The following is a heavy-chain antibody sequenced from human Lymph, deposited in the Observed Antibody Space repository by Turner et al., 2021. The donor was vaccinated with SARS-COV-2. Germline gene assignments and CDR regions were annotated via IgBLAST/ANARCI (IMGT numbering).Heavy chain of an antibody. J-gene: IGHJ6*02. V-gene: IGHV1-69*10. CDR3: ARIVAPGMGGGVFYYYYGMDV. CDR1: GGTFSSYA. D-gene: IGHD6-13*01. Sequence: QVQLVQSGAEVKKPGSSVKVSCKASGGTFSSYAISWVRQAPGQGLEWMGGIIPILGIANYAQRFQGRVTITADKSTSTAYLERSSLRSEDTAVYYCARIVAPGMGGGVFYYYYGMDVWGQGTTVTVSS. CDR2: IIPILGIA.